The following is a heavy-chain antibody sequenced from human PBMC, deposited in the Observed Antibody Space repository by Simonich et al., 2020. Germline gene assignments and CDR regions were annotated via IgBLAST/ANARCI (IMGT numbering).Heavy chain of an antibody. CDR1: GGSISSYY. J-gene: IGHJ6*03. Sequence: QVQLQESGPGLVKPSETLSLTCTVSGGSISSYYWSWIRQPPGKGLEWIGYLYYSGSTNYNPSLKSRVTIAVDTSKNQFPLKRSSVTAADTAVYYCARGGRYCSRTSCYYYYYYMDVWGKGTTVTVSS. V-gene: IGHV4-59*12. CDR2: LYYSGST. D-gene: IGHD2-2*01. CDR3: ARGGRYCSRTSCYYYYYYMDV.